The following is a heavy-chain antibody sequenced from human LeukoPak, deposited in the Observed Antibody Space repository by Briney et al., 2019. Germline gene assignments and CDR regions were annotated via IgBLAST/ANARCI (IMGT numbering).Heavy chain of an antibody. CDR3: TRGRGIAVPGPLFGY. J-gene: IGHJ4*02. V-gene: IGHV1-2*02. Sequence: ASVKVSCKASGYTFTDYYMHWVRQAPGQGLEWMGWINPNSGGTNYVQKFQGRVTMTRDTSISTVYMEVNSLRSDDTVVYYCTRGRGIAVPGPLFGYWGQGTLVTVSS. CDR2: INPNSGGT. D-gene: IGHD6-19*01. CDR1: GYTFTDYY.